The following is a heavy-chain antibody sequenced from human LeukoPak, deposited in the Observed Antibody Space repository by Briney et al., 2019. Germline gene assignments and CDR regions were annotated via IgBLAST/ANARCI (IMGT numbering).Heavy chain of an antibody. Sequence: VGSLRLSCAPSRFSFSRYSMNWVRQAPGEGLEWVSSISSSSSETYYADSVKGRYTISRDKAKNSLYLQKNTLRAENTAVYYSAKIGRGSTREREYSYGYSDYWGQGTLVTVSS. D-gene: IGHD5-18*01. CDR2: ISSSSSET. CDR3: AKIGRGSTREREYSYGYSDY. V-gene: IGHV3-21*04. J-gene: IGHJ4*02. CDR1: RFSFSRYS.